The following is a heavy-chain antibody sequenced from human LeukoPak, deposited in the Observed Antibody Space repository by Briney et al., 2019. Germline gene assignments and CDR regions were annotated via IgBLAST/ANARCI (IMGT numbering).Heavy chain of an antibody. CDR2: IWYDGSNK. V-gene: IGHV3-33*01. D-gene: IGHD6-19*01. Sequence: GGSLRLSCAASGFTFSSHGMHWVRQAPGKGLEWVAVIWYDGSNKYYADSVKGRFTISRDNSKNTLYLQMNSLRAEDTAVYYCARDGTGSNSGWYILWGQGALVTVSS. CDR1: GFTFSSHG. CDR3: ARDGTGSNSGWYIL. J-gene: IGHJ4*02.